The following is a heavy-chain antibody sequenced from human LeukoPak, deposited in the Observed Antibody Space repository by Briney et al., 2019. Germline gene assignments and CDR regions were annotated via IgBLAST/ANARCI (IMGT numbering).Heavy chain of an antibody. D-gene: IGHD6-19*01. CDR2: IYSGGST. J-gene: IGHJ4*02. CDR3: ARDRFHSNGWYWYFDY. Sequence: PGGSLKLSCAASGFTFSSNYMSWVRQAPGKGLEWVSVIYSGGSTYYADSVKGRFTISRDNSKNTLYLQMISLRAEDTAVYSCARDRFHSNGWYWYFDYWGQGALVTVSS. V-gene: IGHV3-53*05. CDR1: GFTFSSNY.